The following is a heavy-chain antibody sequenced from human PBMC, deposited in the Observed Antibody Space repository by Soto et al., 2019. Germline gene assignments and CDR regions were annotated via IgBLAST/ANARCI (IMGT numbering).Heavy chain of an antibody. CDR2: ISGDGSST. CDR1: EFTFRSYW. V-gene: IGHV3-74*01. CDR3: AIRLPVTYGAFVL. J-gene: IGHJ3*01. Sequence: EVQLVDSGGGLVQPGGSLRLSCAASEFTFRSYWMHWVRQSPGKGLVWVSRISGDGSSTNYADSVKGRFTISRDNAKNTVYLQIDRLRAEDTAVYYCAIRLPVTYGAFVLCGQGTMVTVSS. D-gene: IGHD4-4*01.